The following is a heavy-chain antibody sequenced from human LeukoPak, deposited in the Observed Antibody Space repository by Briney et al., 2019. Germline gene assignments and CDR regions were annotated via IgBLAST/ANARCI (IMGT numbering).Heavy chain of an antibody. J-gene: IGHJ4*02. CDR1: GFTFSSYA. Sequence: GGSLRLSCAASGFTFSSYAMSWVRQAPGKGLEWVSAISGSGGSTYYADSVKGRFTISRDNAKNSLYLQMNSLRAEDTAVYYCARGNTVTTRSPGYWGQGTLVTVSS. CDR3: ARGNTVTTRSPGY. CDR2: ISGSGGST. D-gene: IGHD4-17*01. V-gene: IGHV3-23*01.